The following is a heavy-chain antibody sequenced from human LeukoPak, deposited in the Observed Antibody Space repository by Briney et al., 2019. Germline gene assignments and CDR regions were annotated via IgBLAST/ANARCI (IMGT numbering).Heavy chain of an antibody. CDR3: ARERGLTATPPYGLDV. V-gene: IGHV1-69*04. CDR2: IIPVHNIT. D-gene: IGHD5-18*01. Sequence: AVTVSCKASGGTFSSSAITGVRQAPGQGLEGMGRIIPVHNITSYAQKLQGSVAIIADTSTSTVYMELSSLRSEETAVYYCARERGLTATPPYGLDVWGQGTTVIVSS. CDR1: GGTFSSSA. J-gene: IGHJ6*02.